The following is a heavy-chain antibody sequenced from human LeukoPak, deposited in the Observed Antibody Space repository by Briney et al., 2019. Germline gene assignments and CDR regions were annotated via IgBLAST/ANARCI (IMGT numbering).Heavy chain of an antibody. J-gene: IGHJ4*02. D-gene: IGHD3-22*01. CDR2: IYYSGST. CDR1: GGSISSYY. V-gene: IGHV4-59*01. CDR3: VRGVGRYYDSSGYYY. Sequence: KSSETLSLTCTVPGGSISSYYWSWIRQPPGKGLEWIGYIYYSGSTNYNPSLKSRVTISVDTSKNQFSLKLSSVTAADTAVYYCVRGVGRYYDSSGYYYWGQGTLVTVSS.